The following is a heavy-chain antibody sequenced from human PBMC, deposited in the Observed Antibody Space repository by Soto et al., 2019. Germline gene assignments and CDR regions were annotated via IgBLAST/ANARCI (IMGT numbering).Heavy chain of an antibody. CDR2: IYYSGST. D-gene: IGHD3-10*01. Sequence: QLQLQESGPGLLKPSETLSLTCTVSGGSMSTSYYWGWIRQPPGKGLEWIGSIYYSGSTYYNPSLKSRVTISVDTSKHQFSLKLTSVTAADTSVYSCATLWFGEADYWGQGTLVTVSS. CDR1: GGSMSTSYY. V-gene: IGHV4-39*01. J-gene: IGHJ4*02. CDR3: ATLWFGEADY.